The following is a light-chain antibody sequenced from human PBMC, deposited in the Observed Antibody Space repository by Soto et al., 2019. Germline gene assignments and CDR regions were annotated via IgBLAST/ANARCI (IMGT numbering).Light chain of an antibody. V-gene: IGKV3-15*01. Sequence: VVMTQSPATLSVSPGERATLSCRASQSVYSNLAWYQEKPGQAPRLLIYGASTRATGIAARFSGSGSGTEFTLTISSLQSEDFAVYYCQQFSSYPLTFGGGTKVDIK. J-gene: IGKJ4*01. CDR2: GAS. CDR1: QSVYSN. CDR3: QQFSSYPLT.